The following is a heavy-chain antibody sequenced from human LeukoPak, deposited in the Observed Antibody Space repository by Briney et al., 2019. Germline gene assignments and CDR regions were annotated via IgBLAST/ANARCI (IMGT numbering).Heavy chain of an antibody. CDR3: ARGASSYSSSSDYYYYYYMDV. CDR2: VYYSGST. CDR1: GGSISSSGYH. V-gene: IGHV4-39*07. J-gene: IGHJ6*03. Sequence: SETLSLTCTDSGGSISSSGYHWGWIRQPPGKGLEWIGSVYYSGSTYYNPSLQSRVTISVDTSKNQFSLKLSSVTAADTAVYYCARGASSYSSSSDYYYYYYMDVWGKGTTVTVSS. D-gene: IGHD6-6*01.